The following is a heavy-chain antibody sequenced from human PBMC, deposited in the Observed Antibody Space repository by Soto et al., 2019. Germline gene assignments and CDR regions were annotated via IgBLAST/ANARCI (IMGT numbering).Heavy chain of an antibody. J-gene: IGHJ3*02. CDR2: IYSGGST. CDR1: GFTVSSNY. CDR3: ARDLRDYGDYHDAFDI. V-gene: IGHV3-53*01. D-gene: IGHD4-17*01. Sequence: EVQLVESGGGLIQPGGSLRLSCAASGFTVSSNYMSWVRQAPGKGLEWVSVIYSGGSTYYADSVKGRFTISRDNSKNTLYLQMNSLRAEDTAVYYCARDLRDYGDYHDAFDIWGQGTMVTVSS.